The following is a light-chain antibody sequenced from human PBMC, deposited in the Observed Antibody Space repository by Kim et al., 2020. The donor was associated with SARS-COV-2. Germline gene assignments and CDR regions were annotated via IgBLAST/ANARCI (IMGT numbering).Light chain of an antibody. J-gene: IGKJ2*01. CDR1: ENIGTW. CDR2: LAS. CDR3: QHYSRFPYT. Sequence: SASVGDRVTSTCRASENIGTWLAWYQQKPGRAPSLRIYLASTLESGVPSRFSGTGSGTEFSLSITSLQPDDFATYYCQHYSRFPYTFGQGTKLEI. V-gene: IGKV1-5*03.